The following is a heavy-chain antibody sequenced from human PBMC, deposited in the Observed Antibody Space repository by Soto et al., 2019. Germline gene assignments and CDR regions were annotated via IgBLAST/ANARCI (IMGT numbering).Heavy chain of an antibody. J-gene: IGHJ4*02. CDR1: GYAFPTDG. CDR2: ISAHNGNT. Sequence: QVHLVQSGAEVKKPGASVKVSCQGSGYAFPTDGITWVRQAPGQGLEWMGWISAHNGNTNYAQKLQGRVTVTRDTSTSTSYMELRSLRYDDSAVYYCARGRYGDYWGQGALVIVSS. V-gene: IGHV1-18*01. D-gene: IGHD1-1*01. CDR3: ARGRYGDY.